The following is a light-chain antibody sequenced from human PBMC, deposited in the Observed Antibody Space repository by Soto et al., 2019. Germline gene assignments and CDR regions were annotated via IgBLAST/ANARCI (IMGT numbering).Light chain of an antibody. J-gene: IGKJ1*01. V-gene: IGKV1-5*03. CDR2: KAS. Sequence: DIQMTQSPSTLSASVGDRVTITCRASQSISIWLAWYQQKPGKAPKILIYKASSLKSGVPSRFSGSGPGTESTLTISSLQPNDFATYYCQQDSTYTPRTFGQGTKVEIK. CDR1: QSISIW. CDR3: QQDSTYTPRT.